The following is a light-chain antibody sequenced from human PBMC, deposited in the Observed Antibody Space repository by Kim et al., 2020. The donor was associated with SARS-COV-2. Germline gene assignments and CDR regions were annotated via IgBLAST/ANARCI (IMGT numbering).Light chain of an antibody. CDR2: AAS. Sequence: DIQMTQSPSSLSASVGDRVTITCRASQGITSHLHWYQQKPGKAPRLLIYAASTLQVGVPSRISGSGSGTDYTLTITSLQPEDIATYYCQQSFRPPVTFGGGTKLEI. CDR3: QQSFRPPVT. CDR1: QGITSH. V-gene: IGKV1-39*01. J-gene: IGKJ4*01.